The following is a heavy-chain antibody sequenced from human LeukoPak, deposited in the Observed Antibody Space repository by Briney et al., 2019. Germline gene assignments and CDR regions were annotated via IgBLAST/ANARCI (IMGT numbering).Heavy chain of an antibody. CDR1: GGSISSGGYY. J-gene: IGHJ4*02. CDR2: IYHSGST. V-gene: IGHV4-30-2*01. Sequence: SETLSLTCTVSGGSISSGGYYWSWIRQPPGKGLEWIGYIYHSGSTYYNPSLKSRVTISVDRSKNPFSLKLSSVTAADTAVYYCARHSSSWYEDYFDYWGQGTLVTVSS. D-gene: IGHD6-13*01. CDR3: ARHSSSWYEDYFDY.